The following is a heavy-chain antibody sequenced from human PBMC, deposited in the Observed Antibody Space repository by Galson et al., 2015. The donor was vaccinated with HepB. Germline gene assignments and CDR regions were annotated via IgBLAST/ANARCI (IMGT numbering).Heavy chain of an antibody. CDR2: LSSSGYTV. Sequence: SLRLSCAAFGFTFSDYYMNWIRQAPGKGLEWVSYLSSSGYTVHYADSVKGRFTISRDNAKNSLYLQMNSLRAEDTAIYYCARDMGAAGYSTTTSDYWGQGTLVTVSS. CDR3: ARDMGAAGYSTTTSDY. V-gene: IGHV3-11*01. D-gene: IGHD6-13*01. J-gene: IGHJ4*02. CDR1: GFTFSDYY.